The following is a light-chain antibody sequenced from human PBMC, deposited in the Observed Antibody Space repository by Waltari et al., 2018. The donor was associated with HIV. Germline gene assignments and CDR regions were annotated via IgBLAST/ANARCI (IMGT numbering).Light chain of an antibody. CDR3: QQYGSSLLYS. CDR2: GAS. V-gene: IGKV3-20*01. J-gene: IGKJ2*03. Sequence: EIVLTQSPGTLSLSPGERATLSCRASQSVSSSYLAWYQQKPGQAPRLLIYGASSRATGIPDRFSGSVSGTDCTLTISRLEPEDFAVYYCQQYGSSLLYSFGQGTKLEIK. CDR1: QSVSSSY.